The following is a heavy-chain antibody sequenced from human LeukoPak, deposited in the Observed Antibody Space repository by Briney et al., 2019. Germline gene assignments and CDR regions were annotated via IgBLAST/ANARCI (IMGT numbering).Heavy chain of an antibody. CDR2: IIPIFGTA. D-gene: IGHD3-3*01. CDR1: GGTFSSYA. V-gene: IGHV1-69*13. J-gene: IGHJ6*03. Sequence: ASVKVSCKASGGTFSSYAISWVRQAPGQGLEWMGGIIPIFGTANYAQKFQGRVTITADESTSTAYMELSSLRSEDTAVYYCARSPYYDFWSGRLRDYYMDVWGKGTTVTVSS. CDR3: ARSPYYDFWSGRLRDYYMDV.